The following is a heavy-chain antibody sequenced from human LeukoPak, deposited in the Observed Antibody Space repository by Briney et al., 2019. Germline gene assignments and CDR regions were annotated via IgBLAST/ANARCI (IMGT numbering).Heavy chain of an antibody. Sequence: SETLSLTCTVSGGSISGYYWSWIRQSPGKGLESLGFIYYTGSTNYNPSLMSRVTIPVDTSKNQFSLKLSSVTAADTAVYYCASRKLGNDYWGQGTLVTVSS. D-gene: IGHD7-27*01. CDR1: GGSISGYY. V-gene: IGHV4-59*01. J-gene: IGHJ4*02. CDR2: IYYTGST. CDR3: ASRKLGNDY.